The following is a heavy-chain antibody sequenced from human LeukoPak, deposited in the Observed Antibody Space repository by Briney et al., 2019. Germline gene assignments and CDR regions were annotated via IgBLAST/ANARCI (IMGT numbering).Heavy chain of an antibody. V-gene: IGHV1-69*02. Sequence: ASVKVSCKASGGTFSSYTISWVRQAPGQGLEWMGRIIPILGIVNYAQKFQGRVTITADKSTSTAYMELSSLRSEDTAVYYCAASTYYYDSSGYYYVDYWGQGTLVTVSS. J-gene: IGHJ4*02. CDR3: AASTYYYDSSGYYYVDY. CDR1: GGTFSSYT. D-gene: IGHD3-22*01. CDR2: IIPILGIV.